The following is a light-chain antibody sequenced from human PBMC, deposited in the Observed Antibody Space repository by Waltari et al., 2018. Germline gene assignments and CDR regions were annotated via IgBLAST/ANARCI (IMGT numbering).Light chain of an antibody. V-gene: IGLV3-21*02. J-gene: IGLJ2*01. CDR3: QVWGNSDHPL. Sequence: SNDLTQPSAVSVSPGQTARITCGGDNIGIINVHWYQQRPPQAPVLVIYYDRERPSGIPGRFSGSKSGNTATLTISGVEAGDEADYYCQVWGNSDHPLFGGGTRLTVL. CDR2: YDR. CDR1: NIGIIN.